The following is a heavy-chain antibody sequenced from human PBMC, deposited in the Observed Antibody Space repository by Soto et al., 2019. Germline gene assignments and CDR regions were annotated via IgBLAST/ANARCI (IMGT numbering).Heavy chain of an antibody. CDR2: IYYSGST. Sequence: SETLSLTCTVSGGSISSYYWSWIRQPPGKGLEWIGYIYYSGSTNYNPSLKSRVTISVDTSKNQFSLKLSSVTAADTAVYYCARGYSGYDTEVWFDPWGQGTLVTVSS. D-gene: IGHD5-12*01. V-gene: IGHV4-59*01. CDR3: ARGYSGYDTEVWFDP. J-gene: IGHJ5*02. CDR1: GGSISSYY.